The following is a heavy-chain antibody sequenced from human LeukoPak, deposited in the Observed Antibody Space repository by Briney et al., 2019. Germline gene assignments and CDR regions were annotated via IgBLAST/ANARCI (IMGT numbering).Heavy chain of an antibody. CDR1: GGTFSSYA. Sequence: GASVKVSCKASGGTFSSYAISWVRQAPGQGLEWMGGIIPIFGTANYAQKFQGRVTITADKSTSTAYMELSSLRSEDTAVYYCARGFMTGTTRGDWFDPWGQGTLVTVSS. V-gene: IGHV1-69*06. CDR3: ARGFMTGTTRGDWFDP. CDR2: IIPIFGTA. D-gene: IGHD1-7*01. J-gene: IGHJ5*02.